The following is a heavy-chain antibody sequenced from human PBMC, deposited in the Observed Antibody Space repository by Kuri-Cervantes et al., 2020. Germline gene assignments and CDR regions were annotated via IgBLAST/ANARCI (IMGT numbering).Heavy chain of an antibody. Sequence: GGSLRLSCAASGLTFSSYGIHWVRQAPGKGLEWVAVISFDGNKNYYADSVKGRFTISRDNSENSLYLQMNSLRAEDTAVYYCARERVGDTDYFDYWGQGTLVTVSS. CDR1: GLTFSSYG. V-gene: IGHV3-30*03. CDR3: ARERVGDTDYFDY. J-gene: IGHJ4*02. D-gene: IGHD1-26*01. CDR2: ISFDGNKN.